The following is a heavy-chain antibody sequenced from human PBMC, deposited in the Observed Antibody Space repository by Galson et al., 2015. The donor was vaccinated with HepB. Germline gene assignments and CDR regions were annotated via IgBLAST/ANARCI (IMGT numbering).Heavy chain of an antibody. D-gene: IGHD3-22*01. CDR3: ARETYYYDSSGYSLFDY. Sequence: CAISGDSVSSNSAAWNWIRQSPSRGLEWLGRTYYRSKWFNNYAVSVKSRITINPDTSKNQFSLQLNSVTPEDTAVYYCARETYYYDSSGYSLFDYWGQGTLVTVSS. J-gene: IGHJ4*02. CDR1: GDSVSSNSAA. CDR2: TYYRSKWFN. V-gene: IGHV6-1*01.